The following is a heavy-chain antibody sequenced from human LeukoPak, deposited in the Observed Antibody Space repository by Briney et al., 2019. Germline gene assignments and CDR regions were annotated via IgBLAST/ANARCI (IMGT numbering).Heavy chain of an antibody. CDR2: ISSSSSTI. J-gene: IGHJ4*02. D-gene: IGHD1-26*01. V-gene: IGHV3-48*01. Sequence: GGSLRLSCAAPGFTFSSYSMNWVRQAPGKGLDWVSYISSSSSTIYYADSVKGRFTISRDNAKNSLYLQMNSLRAEDTAVYYCARAVSGRKIDYWGQGTLVTVSS. CDR3: ARAVSGRKIDY. CDR1: GFTFSSYS.